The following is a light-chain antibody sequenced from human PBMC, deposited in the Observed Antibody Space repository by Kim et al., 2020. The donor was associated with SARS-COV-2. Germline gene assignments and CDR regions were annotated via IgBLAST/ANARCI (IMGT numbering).Light chain of an antibody. J-gene: IGLJ3*02. CDR3: SSYSSSSTFV. CDR1: KSDMGDYNY. Sequence: GQSITISCTGTKSDMGDYNYVSWYQQHPGEAPKLIIYDVTDRPSGIVDRFSGSKSASTASLTISGLQAEDEADYFCSSYSSSSTFVFGGGAKVTVL. V-gene: IGLV2-14*03. CDR2: DVT.